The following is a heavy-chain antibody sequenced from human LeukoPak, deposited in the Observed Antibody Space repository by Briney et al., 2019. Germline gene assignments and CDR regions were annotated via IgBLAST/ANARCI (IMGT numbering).Heavy chain of an antibody. V-gene: IGHV2-5*01. Sequence: SGPTLVNPTQTLTLTCTFSGLSLSTGGVGVGWVRQPPGKALEWLALIYSNDDERYSPSLKSRLTITKDTSKNQVVLTVTNMDPVDTGTYYSAHRRRSGDYFGFWGQGTLVTVSS. D-gene: IGHD3-10*01. CDR3: AHRRRSGDYFGF. CDR1: GLSLSTGGVG. CDR2: IYSNDDE. J-gene: IGHJ4*02.